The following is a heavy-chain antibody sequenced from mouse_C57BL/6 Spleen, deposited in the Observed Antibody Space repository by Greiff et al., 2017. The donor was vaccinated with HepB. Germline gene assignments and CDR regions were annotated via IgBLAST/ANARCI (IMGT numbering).Heavy chain of an antibody. J-gene: IGHJ4*01. Sequence: EVMLVESGGDLVKPGGSLKLSCAASGFTFSSYGMSWVRQTPDKRLEWVATISSGGSYTYYPDSVKGRFTISRDNAKNTLYLQMSSLKSEYTSMYDCASLMDYWGQGTSVTVSS. V-gene: IGHV5-6*01. CDR2: ISSGGSYT. CDR1: GFTFSSYG. CDR3: ASLMDY.